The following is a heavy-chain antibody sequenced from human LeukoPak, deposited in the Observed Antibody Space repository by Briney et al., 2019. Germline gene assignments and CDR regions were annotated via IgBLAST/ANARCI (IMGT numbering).Heavy chain of an antibody. V-gene: IGHV5-51*01. CDR3: ARQAGITTETDY. CDR1: GYSFTSYW. CDR2: IYPGDSET. Sequence: GESLKISCKGSGYSFTSYWLGWGRQMPGKGLEWMGIIYPGDSETRYSPSFQGQVTISADKSITTAYLQWSSLKASDTAMYYCARQAGITTETDYWGQGTLVTVSS. D-gene: IGHD3-22*01. J-gene: IGHJ4*02.